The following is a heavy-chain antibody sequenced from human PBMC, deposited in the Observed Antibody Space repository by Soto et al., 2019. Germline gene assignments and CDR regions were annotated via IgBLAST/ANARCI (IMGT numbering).Heavy chain of an antibody. V-gene: IGHV4-59*01. J-gene: IGHJ1*01. CDR2: VYNSGSP. CDR1: GGSISSYY. Sequence: QVQLQASGPGLVKPSETLSLTCNVSGGSISSYYWSWIRKPPGKGLEYIGHVYNSGSPINSPSHTSRATISGDTSTNTFSRRLTSVTAADTAVYYCAGGSRLCWEGFHHWGKGILITVSS. D-gene: IGHD1-26*01. CDR3: AGGSRLCWEGFHH.